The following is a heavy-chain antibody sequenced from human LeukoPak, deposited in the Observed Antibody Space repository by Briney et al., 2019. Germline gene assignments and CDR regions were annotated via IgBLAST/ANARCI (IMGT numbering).Heavy chain of an antibody. D-gene: IGHD6-13*01. CDR1: GYTFTSYY. V-gene: IGHV1-46*01. CDR2: IDPNGGGA. J-gene: IGHJ6*02. Sequence: ASVTVSCKASGYTFTSYYMHWVRQAPGQGLEWMGVIDPNGGGANYPQKVQGRVTMTRDTSTSTVYMEMRSLRPEDTAVYYCAAWGSSSSPLPGMDVWGQGTTVTVSS. CDR3: AAWGSSSSPLPGMDV.